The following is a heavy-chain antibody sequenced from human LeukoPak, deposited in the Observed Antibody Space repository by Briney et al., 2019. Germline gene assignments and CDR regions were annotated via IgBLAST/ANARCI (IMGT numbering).Heavy chain of an antibody. CDR3: ARQVGDDYDAFDI. CDR1: GYTFTGYY. Sequence: GASVKVSCKASGYTFTGYYMHWVRQAPGQGLEWMGWINPNSGGTNYAQKFQGRVTMTRDTSISTAYMELSRLRSDDTAVYYCARQVGDDYDAFDIWGQGTMVTVSS. CDR2: INPNSGGT. D-gene: IGHD5-24*01. V-gene: IGHV1-2*02. J-gene: IGHJ3*02.